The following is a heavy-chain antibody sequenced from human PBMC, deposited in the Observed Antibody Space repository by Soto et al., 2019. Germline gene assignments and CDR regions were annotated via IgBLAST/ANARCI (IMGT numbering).Heavy chain of an antibody. Sequence: EVQLLESGGGLVQPGGSLRLSCAASGFTFSSYGMTWVRQAPGKGLEWVSFSSATGAGTYYADSVKGRFTISRDNSKNTRYLQMTSLRADDTAVYYCVKERRAGANYGSYSDFWGQGALVIVSS. V-gene: IGHV3-23*01. D-gene: IGHD3-10*01. CDR1: GFTFSSYG. J-gene: IGHJ4*02. CDR2: SSATGAGT. CDR3: VKERRAGANYGSYSDF.